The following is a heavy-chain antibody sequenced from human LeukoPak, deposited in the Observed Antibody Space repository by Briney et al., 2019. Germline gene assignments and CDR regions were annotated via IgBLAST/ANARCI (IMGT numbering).Heavy chain of an antibody. J-gene: IGHJ4*02. CDR3: ATFRVDSSGYYDY. V-gene: IGHV3-7*01. CDR2: IKQDGSEK. Sequence: GGSLRLSCAASGFTFSSYWMSWVRQAPGKGLEWVANIKQDGSEKYYVDSVKGRFIISRDNAKNSLYLQMNSLRAEDTAVYYCATFRVDSSGYYDYWGQGTLVTVSS. D-gene: IGHD3-22*01. CDR1: GFTFSSYW.